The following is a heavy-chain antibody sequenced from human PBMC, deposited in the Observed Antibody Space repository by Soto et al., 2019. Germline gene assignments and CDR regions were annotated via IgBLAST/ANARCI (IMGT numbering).Heavy chain of an antibody. CDR1: GYTFTSYA. CDR2: INAGNGNT. V-gene: IGHV1-3*01. Sequence: QVQLVQSGAEVKKPGASVKVSCKASGYTFTSYAMHWVRQAPGQRLEWMGWINAGNGNTKYSQKFQGRVTITRDTSASTSYMELSSLRSEDTAVYYCARARHYSSSWLISHWGQGTLVTVSS. CDR3: ARARHYSSSWLISH. J-gene: IGHJ4*02. D-gene: IGHD6-13*01.